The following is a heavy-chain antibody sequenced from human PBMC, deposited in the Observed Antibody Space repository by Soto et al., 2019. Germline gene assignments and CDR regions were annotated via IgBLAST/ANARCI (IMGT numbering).Heavy chain of an antibody. CDR1: GFTFSSYG. D-gene: IGHD2-15*01. Sequence: HPGGSLRLSCAASGFTFSSYGMHWVRQAPGKGLEWVAVIWYDGSNKYYADSVKGRFTISRDNSKNTLYLQMNSLRAEDTAVYYCAREARLGYCSGGSCYTLGMDVWGQGTTVTVSS. J-gene: IGHJ6*02. CDR3: AREARLGYCSGGSCYTLGMDV. CDR2: IWYDGSNK. V-gene: IGHV3-33*01.